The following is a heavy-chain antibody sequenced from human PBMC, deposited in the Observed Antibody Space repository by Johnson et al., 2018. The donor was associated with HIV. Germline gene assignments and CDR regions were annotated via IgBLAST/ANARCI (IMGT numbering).Heavy chain of an antibody. D-gene: IGHD3-10*01. Sequence: VQLVESGGDVVQPGGSLRLSCAASGFTFSSYWMSWVRQAPGKGLEWVSGITGTGGSTYYADSVKGRFTISRDNAKNSLYLQMNSLRAEDTAVYYCASSWFGELSYAFDIWGQGTMVTVSS. V-gene: IGHV3-23*04. J-gene: IGHJ3*02. CDR1: GFTFSSYW. CDR3: ASSWFGELSYAFDI. CDR2: ITGTGGST.